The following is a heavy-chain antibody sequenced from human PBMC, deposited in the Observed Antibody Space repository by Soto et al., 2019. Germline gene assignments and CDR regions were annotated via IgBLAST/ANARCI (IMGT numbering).Heavy chain of an antibody. J-gene: IGHJ6*03. D-gene: IGHD2-2*01. CDR3: VRDTILVLPPYYYYYMDV. V-gene: IGHV3-72*01. Sequence: PGGSLRLSCAASGFTFRDHFMDWVRQAPGRGLEWVGRSRNTAFSYSAEYAASVEGRFTISRDDSKNSLYLQMNSLKTEDTAVYYCVRDTILVLPPYYYYYMDVWGKGTTVTVSS. CDR1: GFTFRDHF. CDR2: SRNTAFSYSA.